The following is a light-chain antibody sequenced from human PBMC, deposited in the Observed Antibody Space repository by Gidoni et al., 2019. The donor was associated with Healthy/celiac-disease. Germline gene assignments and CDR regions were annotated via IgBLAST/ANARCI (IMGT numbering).Light chain of an antibody. V-gene: IGLV2-14*01. Sequence: QSALTQPASVSGSPGQSIPISCTGTSSDVGGYNYVSWYQQHPGKAPNLMIYEVSNRPSGVSNRFSGSKSGNTASLTISGLQAEDEADYYCSSYTSSSFVVFGGGTKLTVL. CDR1: SSDVGGYNY. CDR3: SSYTSSSFVV. CDR2: EVS. J-gene: IGLJ2*01.